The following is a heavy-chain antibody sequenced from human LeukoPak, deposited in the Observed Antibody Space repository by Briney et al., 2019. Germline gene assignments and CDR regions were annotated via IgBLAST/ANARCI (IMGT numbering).Heavy chain of an antibody. CDR3: ARGIEEDCSSTSCYTGDWFDP. J-gene: IGHJ5*02. D-gene: IGHD2-2*02. V-gene: IGHV4-39*01. Sequence: SETLSLTCTVSGGSISSSSYYWGWIRQPPGKGLEWIGSIYYSGSTYYNPSLKSRVTISVDTSKNQFSLKLSSVTAADTAVYYCARGIEEDCSSTSCYTGDWFDPWGQGTLVTVSS. CDR2: IYYSGST. CDR1: GGSISSSSYY.